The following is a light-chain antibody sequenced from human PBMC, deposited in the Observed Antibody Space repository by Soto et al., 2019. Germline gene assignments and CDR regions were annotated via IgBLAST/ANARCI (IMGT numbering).Light chain of an antibody. J-gene: IGKJ5*01. CDR2: DAD. CDR1: QSVSSTF. CDR3: QQSASSVT. V-gene: IGKV3-20*01. Sequence: DTVFTQSPGTLSLSPGETATLPCSASQSVSSTFFAWSQQKPGQAPTLLIYDADTTATGIPDRFSGSGFGTHFTLTISSLEPEDFAMYYCQQSASSVTFGQGTRLEIK.